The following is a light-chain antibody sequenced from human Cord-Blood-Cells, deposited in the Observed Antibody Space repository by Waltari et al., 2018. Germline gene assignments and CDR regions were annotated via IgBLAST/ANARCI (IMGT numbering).Light chain of an antibody. CDR2: KAS. CDR1: QSISSW. V-gene: IGKV1-5*03. J-gene: IGKJ2*01. CDR3: QQYNSYT. Sequence: DIQMTQSPSTLSASVGDRVTITCRASQSISSWLAWYQQKPGKAPKLLIYKASSLESGVPSRFSGSGSGTEFTLTISSLQPDDFATYYCQQYNSYTFGQRTKLEIK.